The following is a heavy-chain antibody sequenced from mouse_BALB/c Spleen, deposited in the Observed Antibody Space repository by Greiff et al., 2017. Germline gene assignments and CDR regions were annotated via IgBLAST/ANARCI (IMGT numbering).Heavy chain of an antibody. CDR3: ARRGITTVLDY. Sequence: VQLQQSGPELVKPGASVKISCKASGYAFSSSWMNWVKQRPGQGLEWIGRIYPGDGDTNYNGKFKGKATLTADKSSSTAYMQLSSLTSVDSAVYFCARRGITTVLDYWGQGTTLTVSS. CDR1: GYAFSSSW. V-gene: IGHV1-82*01. J-gene: IGHJ2*01. CDR2: IYPGDGDT. D-gene: IGHD1-1*01.